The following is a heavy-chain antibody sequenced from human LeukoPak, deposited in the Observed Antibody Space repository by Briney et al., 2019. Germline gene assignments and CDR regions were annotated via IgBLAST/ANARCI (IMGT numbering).Heavy chain of an antibody. CDR1: EFTFSNYG. J-gene: IGHJ6*03. CDR2: TWYDGTNK. CDR3: AKDRVLRSGEYTFDYMDV. V-gene: IGHV3-30*02. D-gene: IGHD3-3*01. Sequence: PGGSLRVSCAASEFTFSNYGMHWVRQAPGKGLEWVASTWYDGTNKYYADSVKGRFTISRDNPKNTLYLQMNSQRAEDTAVYYCAKDRVLRSGEYTFDYMDVWGNGTTVTVSS.